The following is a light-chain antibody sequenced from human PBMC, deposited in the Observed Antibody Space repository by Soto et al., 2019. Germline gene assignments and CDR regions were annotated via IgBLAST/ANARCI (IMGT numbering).Light chain of an antibody. J-gene: IGLJ2*01. CDR1: SGHSSYD. V-gene: IGLV4-69*01. CDR3: QTWGNGIQV. CDR2: LNSDGSH. Sequence: QPVLTQSPSASASLGASVKLTCTLSSGHSSYDIAWHQQQPEKGPRYLMKLNSDGSHSKGDGIPDRFSGSSSGAERYLTISSLQSEDEADSYCQTWGNGIQVFGGGTKLTVL.